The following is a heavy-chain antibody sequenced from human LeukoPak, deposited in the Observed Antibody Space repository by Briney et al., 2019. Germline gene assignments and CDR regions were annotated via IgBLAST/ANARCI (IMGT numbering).Heavy chain of an antibody. Sequence: PGGSLRLSCAASGFTFSNYEMNWVRQAPGKGLEWVSYISSRGGTMNYADSVKGRFTISRDNAKNSLYLQMNSLRADDTAVYYCARETGYNLNDWGQGTLVTVSS. CDR3: ARETGYNLND. V-gene: IGHV3-48*03. CDR1: GFTFSNYE. J-gene: IGHJ4*02. D-gene: IGHD5-24*01. CDR2: ISSRGGTM.